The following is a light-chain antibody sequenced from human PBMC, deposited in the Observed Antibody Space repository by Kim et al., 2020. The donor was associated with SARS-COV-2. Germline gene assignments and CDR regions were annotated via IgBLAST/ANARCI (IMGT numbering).Light chain of an antibody. Sequence: VSPGQTASITCSGDKLGDKYACWYQQKPGQSPVLVIYQDTKRPSGIPEQFSGSNSGNTATLTISGTQAMDEADYYCQAWDSSTVVFGGGTQLTVL. CDR2: QDT. CDR3: QAWDSSTVV. J-gene: IGLJ2*01. V-gene: IGLV3-1*01. CDR1: KLGDKY.